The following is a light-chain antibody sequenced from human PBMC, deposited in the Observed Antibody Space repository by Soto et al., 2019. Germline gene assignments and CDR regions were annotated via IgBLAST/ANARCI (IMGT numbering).Light chain of an antibody. CDR3: QQSYNTPWT. CDR2: AAS. V-gene: IGKV1-39*01. J-gene: IGKJ1*01. Sequence: DIQMTQSPSSLSASVGDRVTITCRASQSISSYLNWYQQKPGKAPKLLIYAASSLQSGVPSRFSGSGSVTDFTITISYLQPVDFATYYCQQSYNTPWTVGRGTVVEIK. CDR1: QSISSY.